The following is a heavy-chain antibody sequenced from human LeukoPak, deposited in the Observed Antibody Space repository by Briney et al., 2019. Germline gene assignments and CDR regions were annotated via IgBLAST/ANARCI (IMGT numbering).Heavy chain of an antibody. CDR3: AKESSGGWYFDY. Sequence: GGSLRLSCVASGFTFSSNVMIWVRQAPGKRLEWVSSIPASDGSTYYADSVKGRFTISRDNSKNSLYLQMNSLRAEDTAVYYCAKESSGGWYFDYWGQGTLVTVSS. CDR1: GFTFSSNV. CDR2: IPASDGST. V-gene: IGHV3-23*01. D-gene: IGHD6-19*01. J-gene: IGHJ4*02.